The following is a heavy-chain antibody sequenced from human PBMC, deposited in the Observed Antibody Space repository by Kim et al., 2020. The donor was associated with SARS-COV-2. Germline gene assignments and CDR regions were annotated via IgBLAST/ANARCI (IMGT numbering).Heavy chain of an antibody. CDR3: ARDGYCSSTSCHVPVFDY. CDR1: GYTFTSYY. J-gene: IGHJ4*02. Sequence: ASVKVSCKASGYTFTSYYMHWVRQAPGQGLEWMGIINPSGGSTSYAQKFQGRVTMTRDTTTSTVYMELSSLRSEDTAVYYCARDGYCSSTSCHVPVFDYWGQGTLVTVSS. CDR2: INPSGGST. D-gene: IGHD2-2*03. V-gene: IGHV1-46*01.